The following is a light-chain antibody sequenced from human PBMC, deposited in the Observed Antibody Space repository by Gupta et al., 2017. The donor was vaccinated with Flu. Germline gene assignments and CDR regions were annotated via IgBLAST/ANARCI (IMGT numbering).Light chain of an antibody. J-gene: IGKJ1*01. CDR3: QQSYSSTWT. CDR1: QTIYSH. CDR2: LAS. V-gene: IGKV1-39*01. Sequence: DIQMTQSPSSLSASIGDRVTISCRASQTIYSHLNWYQQKPGKAPKLLIYLASSLQSGVPSRFSGSASGTVFTLTISSLQPDDCATYYCQQSYSSTWTFGQGTKVEVK.